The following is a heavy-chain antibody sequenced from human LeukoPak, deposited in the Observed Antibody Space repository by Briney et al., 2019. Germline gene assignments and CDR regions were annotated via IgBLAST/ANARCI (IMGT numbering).Heavy chain of an antibody. D-gene: IGHD4-23*01. Sequence: GGSLRLSCAASRFTFGNFAMSWVRQAPGQGLEWISTVTDSGRSLFYADSVRGRFTISRGNSNNTLSLHLHSLRAEDTAFYYCAKHPGPYGANLFEHWGRGALVTVSS. CDR2: VTDSGRSL. CDR1: RFTFGNFA. V-gene: IGHV3-23*01. CDR3: AKHPGPYGANLFEH. J-gene: IGHJ4*02.